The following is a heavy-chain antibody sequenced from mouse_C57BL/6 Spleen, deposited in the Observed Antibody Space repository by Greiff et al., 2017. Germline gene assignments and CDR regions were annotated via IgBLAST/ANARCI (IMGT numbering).Heavy chain of an antibody. J-gene: IGHJ3*01. CDR2: INPSTGGT. D-gene: IGHD1-1*01. Sequence: VQLQQSGPELVKPGASVKISCKASGYSFTGYYMHWVKQSPEKSLEWIGKINPSTGGTTYNQKFKAKATLTVDKSSSTAYMQLKSLTSEDSAVYYCASGGDGFAYWGQGTLVTVSA. V-gene: IGHV1-42*01. CDR1: GYSFTGYY. CDR3: ASGGDGFAY.